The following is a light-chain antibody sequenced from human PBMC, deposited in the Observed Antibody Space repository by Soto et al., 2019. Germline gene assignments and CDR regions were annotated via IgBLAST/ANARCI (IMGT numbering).Light chain of an antibody. CDR1: SSNIGSNY. J-gene: IGLJ3*02. CDR3: AAWGDSLSGWV. V-gene: IGLV1-47*01. CDR2: RNN. Sequence: QSVLTQPPSASGTPGQRVTISCSGSSSNIGSNYVSWYQQLPGTAPKVLIYRNNQRPSGVPDRFSGSKSDTSASLAISGLRSEDEADYYCAAWGDSLSGWVFGGGTKLTVL.